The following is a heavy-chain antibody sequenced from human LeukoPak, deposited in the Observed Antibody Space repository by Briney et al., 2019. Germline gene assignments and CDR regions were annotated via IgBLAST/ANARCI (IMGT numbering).Heavy chain of an antibody. J-gene: IGHJ6*03. Sequence: PSETLSLTCTVSGGSISSSSYYWGWIRHPPGKGLEWIGSIYYSGSTYYNPSLKSRVTISVDTSKNQFSLKLSSVTAADTAVYYCARGAYDFWSGSYMDVWGKGTTVTVSS. CDR3: ARGAYDFWSGSYMDV. CDR2: IYYSGST. CDR1: GGSISSSSYY. D-gene: IGHD3-3*01. V-gene: IGHV4-39*07.